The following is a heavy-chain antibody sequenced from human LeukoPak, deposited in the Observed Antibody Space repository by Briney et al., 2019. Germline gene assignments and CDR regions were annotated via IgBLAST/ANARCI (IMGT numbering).Heavy chain of an antibody. V-gene: IGHV3-30-3*01. CDR3: ARDRCGGDCAFFDH. CDR1: GFIFSTYD. CDR2: ISYDGTNK. Sequence: PGGSLRLSCAASGFIFSTYDMAWVRQAPGKGLEWVAVISYDGTNKYYADSVKGRFTISRDNSKNTLYLQINSLRAEDTAVYYCARDRCGGDCAFFDHWGQGTLVSVSS. J-gene: IGHJ4*02. D-gene: IGHD2-21*01.